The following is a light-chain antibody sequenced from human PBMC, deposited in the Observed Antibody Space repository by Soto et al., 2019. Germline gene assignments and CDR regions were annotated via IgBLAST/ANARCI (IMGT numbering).Light chain of an antibody. V-gene: IGLV2-11*01. CDR3: CAYAGSYPVV. CDR2: DVS. J-gene: IGLJ2*01. CDR1: SSDVGGYNY. Sequence: QSVLTQPSSVSGSPGQSVTISCTGTSSDVGGYNYVSWYQQHPGKAPKLMIYDVSKRPSRVPDRFSGSKSGNTASLTISGLQAEDEADYYSCAYAGSYPVVFGGGTQLTVL.